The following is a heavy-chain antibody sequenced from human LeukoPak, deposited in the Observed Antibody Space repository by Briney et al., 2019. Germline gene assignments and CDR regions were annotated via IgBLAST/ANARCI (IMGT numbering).Heavy chain of an antibody. CDR3: ARDIGIAAAGTEFDY. D-gene: IGHD6-13*01. CDR2: IIPIFGTA. Sequence: SVKVSCKASGGTFSSYAISWVRQAPGQGLERMGGIIPIFGTANYAQKFQGRVTITADKSTSTAYMELSSLRSEDAAVYYCARDIGIAAAGTEFDYWGQGTLVTVSS. CDR1: GGTFSSYA. V-gene: IGHV1-69*06. J-gene: IGHJ4*02.